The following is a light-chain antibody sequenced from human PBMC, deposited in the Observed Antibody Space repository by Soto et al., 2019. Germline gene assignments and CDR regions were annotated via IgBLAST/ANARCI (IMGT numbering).Light chain of an antibody. Sequence: EIVMTQSPATLSVSPGERATLSCRASQSVSSNLAWYQQKPGQAPRLLIYGASTRATGIPARFSGSGSGTKFTLTISSLQSEDFAVYYCQKYNNWPPWTFAQGTKGEIK. CDR2: GAS. V-gene: IGKV3-15*01. CDR1: QSVSSN. CDR3: QKYNNWPPWT. J-gene: IGKJ1*01.